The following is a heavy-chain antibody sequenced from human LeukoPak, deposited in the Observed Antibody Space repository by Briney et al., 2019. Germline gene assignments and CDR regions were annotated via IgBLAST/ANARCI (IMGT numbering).Heavy chain of an antibody. CDR1: GFTFSSYR. CDR3: AKGEDNWNPPAFDY. V-gene: IGHV3-7*01. J-gene: IGHJ4*02. Sequence: GGSLRLSCAASGFTFSSYRMSWVRQAPGKGLEWVANIKQDGSEKYYVDSVKGRFTISRDNAKNSLYLQMNSLRAEDTAVYYCAKGEDNWNPPAFDYWGQGTLVTVSS. CDR2: IKQDGSEK. D-gene: IGHD1-20*01.